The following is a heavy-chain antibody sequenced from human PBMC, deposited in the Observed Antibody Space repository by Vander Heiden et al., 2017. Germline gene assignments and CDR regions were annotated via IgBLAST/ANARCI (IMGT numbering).Heavy chain of an antibody. CDR2: INPNSGGT. D-gene: IGHD2-2*02. CDR1: GYTFTGYY. CDR3: ARAGGYCSSTSCYTGDNWFDP. V-gene: IGHV1-2*02. J-gene: IGHJ5*02. Sequence: QVQLVQSGAEVQKPGASVQVSCKASGYTFTGYYMQWVRQAPGQGLEWMGWINPNSGGTNYAQKFQGRVTMTRDTSISTAYMELSRLRSDDTAVYYCARAGGYCSSTSCYTGDNWFDPWGQGTLVTVSS.